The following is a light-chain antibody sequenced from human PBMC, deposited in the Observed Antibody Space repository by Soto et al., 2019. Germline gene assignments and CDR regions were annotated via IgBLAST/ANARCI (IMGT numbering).Light chain of an antibody. V-gene: IGKV3-15*01. Sequence: EIMMTQSPATLSVPPGERATLSCRASQSVSSNLAWYQQKPGQAPRPLIYGASTRATGIPARFSGSGSGTEFTLTISSLQPEDFAIYYCQQTFGKPLVTFGQGTRLEIK. CDR1: QSVSSN. CDR2: GAS. CDR3: QQTFGKPLVT. J-gene: IGKJ5*01.